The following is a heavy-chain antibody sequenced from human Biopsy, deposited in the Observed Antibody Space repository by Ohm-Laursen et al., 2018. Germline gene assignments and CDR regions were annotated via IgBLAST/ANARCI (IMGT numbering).Heavy chain of an antibody. V-gene: IGHV4-59*01. Sequence: SETLSLTCTVSGGSMSSYYWTWIRQPPGKGLEWIGYIYNSGSTNYSPSLRGRVTISVNTSKKQFSLKVSSVTPADTAVFFCARLYRLDDYWNDDPPDAFDVWGQGTMVTVSS. CDR3: ARLYRLDDYWNDDPPDAFDV. J-gene: IGHJ3*01. D-gene: IGHD3-3*01. CDR1: GGSMSSYY. CDR2: IYNSGST.